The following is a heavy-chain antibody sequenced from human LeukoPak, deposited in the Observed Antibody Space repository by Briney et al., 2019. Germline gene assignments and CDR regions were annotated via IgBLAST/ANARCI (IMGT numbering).Heavy chain of an antibody. CDR3: AHTLSSSYYYDSSGYSYYFDY. D-gene: IGHD3-22*01. Sequence: ESGPTLVKPTQTLTLTCTFSGFSLSTSGVGVGWIRQPPGKALEWLALIYWDDDKRYSPSLKSRLTITKDTSKNQVVLTMTNMDPVDTATYYCAHTLSSSYYYDSSGYSYYFDYWGQGTLVTVSS. V-gene: IGHV2-5*02. CDR1: GFSLSTSGVG. CDR2: IYWDDDK. J-gene: IGHJ4*02.